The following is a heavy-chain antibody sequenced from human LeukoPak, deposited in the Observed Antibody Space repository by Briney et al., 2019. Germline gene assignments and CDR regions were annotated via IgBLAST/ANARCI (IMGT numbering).Heavy chain of an antibody. V-gene: IGHV1-18*01. CDR3: ARVRRGGILRLLECRFDY. J-gene: IGHJ4*02. Sequence: ASVKVSCKASGYTFTSYGISWVRQAPGQGLEWMGWISAYNGNTNYAQKLQGRVTMTTDTSTSTAYMELRSLRSDDTAVYYCARVRRGGILRLLECRFDYWGQGTLVTVSS. D-gene: IGHD3-3*01. CDR1: GYTFTSYG. CDR2: ISAYNGNT.